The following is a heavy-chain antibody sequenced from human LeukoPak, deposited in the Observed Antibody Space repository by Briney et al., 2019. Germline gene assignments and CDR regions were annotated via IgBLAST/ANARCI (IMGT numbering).Heavy chain of an antibody. CDR3: ARDYGDYDFWFDP. CDR2: MNPNSGNT. Sequence: ASVKVSCKASGYTFTSYVINWVRQATGQGLEWMGWMNPNSGNTGYAQKFQGRVTMTRNASISTAYMELSSLRSEDTAVYYCARDYGDYDFWFDPWGQGTLVTVSS. D-gene: IGHD4-17*01. J-gene: IGHJ5*02. V-gene: IGHV1-8*01. CDR1: GYTFTSYV.